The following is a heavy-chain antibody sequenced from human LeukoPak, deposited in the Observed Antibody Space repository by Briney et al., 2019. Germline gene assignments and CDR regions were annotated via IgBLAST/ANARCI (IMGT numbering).Heavy chain of an antibody. D-gene: IGHD6-6*01. CDR3: AKVEFDPRIAARRGAFDI. CDR2: IRYDGSNK. CDR1: GFTFSSYG. Sequence: GGSLRLSCAASGFTFSSYGMHWVRQAPGKGLEWVAFIRYDGSNKYYADSVKGRFTISRDNSKNTLYLQMNSLRAEDTAVYYCAKVEFDPRIAARRGAFDIWGQGTMVTVSS. V-gene: IGHV3-30*02. J-gene: IGHJ3*02.